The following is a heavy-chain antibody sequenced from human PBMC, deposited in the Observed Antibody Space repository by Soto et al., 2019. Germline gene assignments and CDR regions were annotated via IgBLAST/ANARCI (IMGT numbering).Heavy chain of an antibody. CDR2: INHSGST. J-gene: IGHJ6*02. D-gene: IGHD3-3*01. V-gene: IGHV4-34*01. CDR1: GGSFSGYY. Sequence: PSETLSLTCAVYGGSFSGYYWSWIRQPPGKGLEWIGEINHSGSTNYNPSLKSRDTISVDTSKNQFSLKLSSVTAADTAVYYCGRDNPYFWIGYYTPHYYYYGRDVGGQGTTVTVS. CDR3: GRDNPYFWIGYYTPHYYYYGRDV.